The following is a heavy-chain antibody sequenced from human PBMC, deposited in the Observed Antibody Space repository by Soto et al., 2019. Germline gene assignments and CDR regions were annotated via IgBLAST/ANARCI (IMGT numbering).Heavy chain of an antibody. V-gene: IGHV4-59*01. Sequence: PSETLSLTCTVSGGSISSYYWSWIRQPPGKGLEWIGYIYYSGSTNYNPSLKSRVTISVDTSKNQFSLKLSSVTAADTAVYYCARALILTGYYIHDAFAIWGQGTMVTVSS. CDR1: GGSISSYY. CDR2: IYYSGST. J-gene: IGHJ3*02. D-gene: IGHD3-9*01. CDR3: ARALILTGYYIHDAFAI.